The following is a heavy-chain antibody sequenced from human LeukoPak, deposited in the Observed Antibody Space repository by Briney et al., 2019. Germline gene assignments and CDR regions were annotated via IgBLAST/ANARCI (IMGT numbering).Heavy chain of an antibody. CDR3: AISEVYYYYYMDV. Sequence: ASVKVSCKASGYIFYCYYMHWVRQAPGQGLEWMGWINPNSGGTNFAQKFRGRVTVTRDTSISTAYMELRSLRSDDTAVYYCAISEVYYYYYMDVWGKGTTVTVPS. CDR2: INPNSGGT. J-gene: IGHJ6*03. V-gene: IGHV1-2*02. CDR1: GYIFYCYY.